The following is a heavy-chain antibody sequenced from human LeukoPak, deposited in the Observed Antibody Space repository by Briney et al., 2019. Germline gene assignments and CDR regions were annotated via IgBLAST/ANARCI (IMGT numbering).Heavy chain of an antibody. CDR3: ASTYYYDSSAYNYYYYMDV. CDR1: GGAINSESYY. V-gene: IGHV4-61*02. Sequence: KTSETLSLTCTVSGGAINSESYYWSWIRQPAGKGLEWIGRIYVSGSTNYNPSLKSRVTISVDTSKNQFSLKLSSVTAADTAVYYCASTYYYDSSAYNYYYYMDVWGKGTTVTVSS. CDR2: IYVSGST. D-gene: IGHD3-22*01. J-gene: IGHJ6*03.